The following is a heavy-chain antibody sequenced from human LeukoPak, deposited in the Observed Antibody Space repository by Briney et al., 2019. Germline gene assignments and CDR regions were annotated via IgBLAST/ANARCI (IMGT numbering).Heavy chain of an antibody. CDR1: GFTFSSYG. Sequence: PGGSLRLSRAASGFTFSSYGMHWVRQAPGKGLEWVAVIWYDGSNKYYADSVKGRFTISRDNSKNTLYLQMNSLRAEDTAVYYCARDLPYYYDSSGYFPLDYWGQGTLVTVSS. CDR2: IWYDGSNK. V-gene: IGHV3-33*01. CDR3: ARDLPYYYDSSGYFPLDY. D-gene: IGHD3-22*01. J-gene: IGHJ4*02.